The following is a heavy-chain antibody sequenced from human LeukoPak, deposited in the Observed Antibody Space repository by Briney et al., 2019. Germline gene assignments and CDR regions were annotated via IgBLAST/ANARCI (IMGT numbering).Heavy chain of an antibody. CDR1: GYTFTSYD. V-gene: IGHV1-8*01. CDR2: MNPNSGNT. Sequence: GASVKVSCKASGYTFTSYDINWVRQATGQGPEWMGWMNPNSGNTGYAQKFQGRVTMTRNTSISTAYMELSSLRSEDTAVYYCARGLSAYYYYYMDVWGKGTTVTVSS. D-gene: IGHD2/OR15-2a*01. CDR3: ARGLSAYYYYYMDV. J-gene: IGHJ6*03.